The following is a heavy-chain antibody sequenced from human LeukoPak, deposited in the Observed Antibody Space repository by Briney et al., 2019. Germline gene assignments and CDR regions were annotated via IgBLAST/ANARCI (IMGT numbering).Heavy chain of an antibody. CDR3: ARHPRPIGYSSGWHSIDLIDY. CDR1: GGSISSYY. V-gene: IGHV4-39*01. CDR2: IYYSGST. Sequence: PSETLSLTCTVSGGSISSYYWGWIRQPPGKGLEWIGSIYYSGSTYYNPSLKSRVTISVDTSKNQFSLKLSSVTAADTAVYYCARHPRPIGYSSGWHSIDLIDYWGQGTLVTVSS. D-gene: IGHD6-19*01. J-gene: IGHJ4*02.